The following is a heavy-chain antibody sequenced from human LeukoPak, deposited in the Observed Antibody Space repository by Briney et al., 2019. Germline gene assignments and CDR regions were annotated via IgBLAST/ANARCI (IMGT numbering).Heavy chain of an antibody. V-gene: IGHV1-2*04. CDR1: GYTFTGYY. Sequence: GASVKVSCKASGYTFTGYYMHWVRQAPGQGLEWMGWINPNSGGTNYAQKFQGWVTMTRDTSISTAYMELSRLRSDDTAVYYCARAVWFGEGVNFDLWGRGTLVTVSS. D-gene: IGHD3-10*01. CDR2: INPNSGGT. CDR3: ARAVWFGEGVNFDL. J-gene: IGHJ2*01.